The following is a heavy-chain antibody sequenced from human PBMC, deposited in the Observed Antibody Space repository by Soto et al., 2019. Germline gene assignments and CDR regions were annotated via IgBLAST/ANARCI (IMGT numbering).Heavy chain of an antibody. Sequence: SETLSLTCTVSGGSISSYYWSWIRQPPGKGLEWIGYIYYSGSTNYNPSLKSRVTISVDTSKNQFSLKLSSVTAADTAVYYCARELWETTVTTEYYYYYMDVWGKGTTVTVSS. J-gene: IGHJ6*03. D-gene: IGHD4-17*01. CDR1: GGSISSYY. V-gene: IGHV4-59*01. CDR3: ARELWETTVTTEYYYYYMDV. CDR2: IYYSGST.